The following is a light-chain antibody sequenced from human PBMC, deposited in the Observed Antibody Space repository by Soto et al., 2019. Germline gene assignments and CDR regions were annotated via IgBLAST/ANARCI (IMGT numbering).Light chain of an antibody. V-gene: IGKV2-28*01. Sequence: DIVMTQSPLSLPVTPGDSASVSCRSSQSLLHSDGYNYVDWYLQRPGQSRQLLTYLGSNRASGVPDRFSRSRSGPVFTLKISRLEAEDVGVYYCMQARLAPYTFGQATKLE. J-gene: IGKJ2*01. CDR1: QSLLHSDGYNY. CDR3: MQARLAPYT. CDR2: LGS.